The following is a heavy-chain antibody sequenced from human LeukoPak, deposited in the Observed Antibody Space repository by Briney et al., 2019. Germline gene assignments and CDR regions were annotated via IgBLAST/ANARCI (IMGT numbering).Heavy chain of an antibody. CDR2: ISWNSDII. D-gene: IGHD5-18*01. V-gene: IGHV3-9*01. Sequence: PGGSLRLSCAASGFTFDDCAMHWVRQAPGKGLDWVSGISWNSDIIVYADSVKGRFTISRDNAKNSLYLQMNSLRPEDTALYCCAKGGYSYGRYYFDYWGQGTLVTVSS. CDR1: GFTFDDCA. CDR3: AKGGYSYGRYYFDY. J-gene: IGHJ4*02.